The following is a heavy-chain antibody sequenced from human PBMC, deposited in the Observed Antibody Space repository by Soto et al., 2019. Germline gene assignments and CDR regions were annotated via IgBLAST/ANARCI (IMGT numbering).Heavy chain of an antibody. D-gene: IGHD2-8*01. Sequence: EVQLLESGGGLVQPGGSLRLSCAASGFTFSSYAMSWVRQAPGKGLEWVSAISAGDDSTYYADSVKGRYTISRDNSKNTLYLQMNSLRPAATAVYFCAKGGTLYSPQPDYWGQAALVTASS. CDR1: GFTFSSYA. J-gene: IGHJ4*02. CDR2: ISAGDDST. V-gene: IGHV3-23*01. CDR3: AKGGTLYSPQPDY.